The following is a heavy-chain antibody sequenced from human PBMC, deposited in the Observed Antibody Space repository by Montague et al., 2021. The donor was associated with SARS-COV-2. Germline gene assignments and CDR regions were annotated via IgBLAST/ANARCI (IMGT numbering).Heavy chain of an antibody. CDR1: GGSISSSSYY. V-gene: IGHV4-39*07. D-gene: IGHD3-22*01. CDR3: ARDTRIAMLVVVTRYGLDV. CDR2: IYYTGST. Sequence: SETLSLTCTVSGGSISSSSYYWGWIRQPPGKGLEWIGSIYYTGSTYYNPSLKSRVTISVDTSKNQFSLMLSSVTAADTAVYYYARDTRIAMLVVVTRYGLDVWGQGTTVTVSS. J-gene: IGHJ6*02.